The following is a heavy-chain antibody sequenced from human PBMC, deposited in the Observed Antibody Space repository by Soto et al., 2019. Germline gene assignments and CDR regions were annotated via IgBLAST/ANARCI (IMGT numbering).Heavy chain of an antibody. J-gene: IGHJ4*02. CDR3: ARPPNYYDSRVYYGY. Sequence: GGSLRLSCAASGFTFSSYSMNWVRQAPGKGLEWVSSISSSSSYIYYADSVKGRFTISRDNAKNSLYLQMNSLRAEDTAVYYCARPPNYYDSRVYYGYWGQGTLVTVSS. CDR2: ISSSSSYI. V-gene: IGHV3-21*01. D-gene: IGHD3-22*01. CDR1: GFTFSSYS.